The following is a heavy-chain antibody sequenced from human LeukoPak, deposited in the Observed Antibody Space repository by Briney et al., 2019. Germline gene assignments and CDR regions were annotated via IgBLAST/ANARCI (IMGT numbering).Heavy chain of an antibody. CDR1: GGSMSDTNYY. CDR3: ARDLAGYYGMDV. J-gene: IGHJ6*02. CDR2: IYYSGST. Sequence: SETLSLTCTVSGGSMSDTNYYWGWIRQPPGKGLEWIGYIYYSGSTNYNPSLKSRVTISVDTSKNQFSLKLSSVTAADTAVYYCARDLAGYYGMDVWGQGTTVTVSS. D-gene: IGHD6-13*01. V-gene: IGHV4-61*01.